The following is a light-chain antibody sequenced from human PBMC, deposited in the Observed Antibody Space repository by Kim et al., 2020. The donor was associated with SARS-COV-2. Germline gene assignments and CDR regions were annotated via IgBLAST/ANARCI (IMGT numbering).Light chain of an antibody. Sequence: ETVLTQSPGTLSLSPGQRATLSCRASQSVTSSFLPWYQQKPGQAPRLLIYGASSRATGIADRFSGRGSGTDFTLTISRLQPEDFAVYYCQQYGDLPLTFGGGTKVDIK. CDR2: GAS. CDR1: QSVTSSF. V-gene: IGKV3-20*01. CDR3: QQYGDLPLT. J-gene: IGKJ4*01.